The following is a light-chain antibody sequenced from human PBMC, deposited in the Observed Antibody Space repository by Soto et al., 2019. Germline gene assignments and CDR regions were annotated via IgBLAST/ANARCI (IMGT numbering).Light chain of an antibody. CDR3: SSYTSSSTRV. Sequence: QSALTQPASVTGSPGQSITISCTGTSSDVGGYNYVSWYQQHPGKAPKLMIYEVSNRPSGVSNCFSGSKSGNTASLTISGLQAEEEADYYCSSYTSSSTRVFGGGTKLTVL. CDR1: SSDVGGYNY. CDR2: EVS. V-gene: IGLV2-14*01. J-gene: IGLJ3*02.